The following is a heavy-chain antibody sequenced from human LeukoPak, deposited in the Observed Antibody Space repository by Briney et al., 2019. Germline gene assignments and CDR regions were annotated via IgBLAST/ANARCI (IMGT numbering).Heavy chain of an antibody. CDR2: ISAYNGKT. Sequence: ASVKVSCKASGDTFTSYGISWVRQAPGQGLEWMGWISAYNGKTNYAQKLQGRVTMTTDTSTSTAYMELRSLRSDDTAVYYCARVTDTLHGSVFDHWGQGTLVTVSS. J-gene: IGHJ4*02. V-gene: IGHV1-18*01. CDR3: ARVTDTLHGSVFDH. CDR1: GDTFTSYG. D-gene: IGHD3-10*01.